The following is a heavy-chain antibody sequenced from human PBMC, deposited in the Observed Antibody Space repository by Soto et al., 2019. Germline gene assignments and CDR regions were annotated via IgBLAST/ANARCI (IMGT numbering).Heavy chain of an antibody. D-gene: IGHD6-6*01. J-gene: IGHJ6*02. CDR2: IYSGGST. Sequence: GGSLRLSCAASGFTVSSNYMSWVRQAPGKGLEWVSVIYSGGSTYYADSVKGRFTISRDNSKNTLYLQMNSQRAEDTAVYYCAREGGYSSSSYYYYYYGMDVWGQGTTVTVSS. CDR3: AREGGYSSSSYYYYYYGMDV. CDR1: GFTVSSNY. V-gene: IGHV3-66*01.